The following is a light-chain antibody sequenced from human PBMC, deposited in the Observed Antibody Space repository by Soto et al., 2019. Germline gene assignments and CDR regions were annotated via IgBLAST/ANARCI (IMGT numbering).Light chain of an antibody. CDR2: WAS. CDR3: QQYYTTPRT. Sequence: DIVMTQSPDSLAVSLGERATINCKSSQSVLHSSNSKKYLAWYQHKPRQPPKLLIYWASIREPGVPDRFSASGSGTDFTLTIRSLQAEDVAVYYCQQYYTTPRTVGQGTKVEIK. CDR1: QSVLHSSNSKKY. V-gene: IGKV4-1*01. J-gene: IGKJ1*01.